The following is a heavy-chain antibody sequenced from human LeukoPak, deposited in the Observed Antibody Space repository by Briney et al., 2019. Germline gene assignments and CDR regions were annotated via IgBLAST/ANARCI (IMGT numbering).Heavy chain of an antibody. Sequence: PSQTLSLTCTVSGGSISSGGYYWSWIRQHPGKGLGWIGYMYHSGSTYYNPSLKSRVTILVDTSKNQFSLKLRSVTAADTGVYYCASYDSRGYNRRFDYWGQGTLVTVSS. J-gene: IGHJ4*02. D-gene: IGHD3-22*01. V-gene: IGHV4-31*03. CDR2: MYHSGST. CDR1: GGSISSGGYY. CDR3: ASYDSRGYNRRFDY.